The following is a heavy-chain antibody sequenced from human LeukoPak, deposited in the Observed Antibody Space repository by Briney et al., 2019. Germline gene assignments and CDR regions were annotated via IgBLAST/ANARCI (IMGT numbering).Heavy chain of an antibody. CDR2: IKQDGSEK. V-gene: IGHV3-7*01. CDR1: GFTFSRYW. CDR3: AREEVTRTYYYFDL. J-gene: IGHJ2*01. D-gene: IGHD2-15*01. Sequence: PGGSLRLSCAASGFTFSRYWMSWVRQAPGKGLEWVANIKQDGSEKNFVDSVRGRLTISRDNAKNSLFLQMNSLRAEDTAVYYCAREEVTRTYYYFDLWGRGTLVTVSS.